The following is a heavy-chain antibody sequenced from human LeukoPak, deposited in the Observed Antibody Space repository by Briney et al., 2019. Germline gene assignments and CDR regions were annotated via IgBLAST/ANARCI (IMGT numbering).Heavy chain of an antibody. CDR2: INHSGST. Sequence: SETLSLTCAAYGGSFSGYYWSWIRQPPGKGLEWIGEINHSGSTNYNPSLKSRVTISVDTSKNQFSLKLSSVTAADTAVYYCARAPGYCSGGSCYFYDYWGQGTLVTVSS. D-gene: IGHD2-15*01. CDR3: ARAPGYCSGGSCYFYDY. CDR1: GGSFSGYY. J-gene: IGHJ4*02. V-gene: IGHV4-34*01.